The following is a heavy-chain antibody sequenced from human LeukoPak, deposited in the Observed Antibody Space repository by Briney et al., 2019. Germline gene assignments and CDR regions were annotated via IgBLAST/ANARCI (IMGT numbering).Heavy chain of an antibody. CDR2: ISYDDGSNK. CDR3: AKDRNYFDY. CDR1: GFTFSNYA. Sequence: GGSLRLSCAASGFTFSNYAMHWVRQAPGKGLEWVAVISYDDGSNKYYGDSVKGRSTIFRDNSKNTLYLQMNSLRAEDTAVYYCAKDRNYFDYWGQGTLVTVSS. J-gene: IGHJ4*02. V-gene: IGHV3-30-3*01.